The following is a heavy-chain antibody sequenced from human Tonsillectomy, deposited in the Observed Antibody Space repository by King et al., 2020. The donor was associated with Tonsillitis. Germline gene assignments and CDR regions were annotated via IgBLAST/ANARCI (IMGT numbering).Heavy chain of an antibody. V-gene: IGHV3-21*01. Sequence: VQLVESGGGLVKPGGSLRLSCVGSGFIFSNHAMNWVRQAPGEGLEWVASISPGGGYKYHADSVKGRFTISRDNARNSVYLQMNSLRVEDTAVYFCARDPSLAPPVWFHPWGQGTLVTVSS. CDR3: ARDPSLAPPVWFHP. J-gene: IGHJ5*02. CDR1: GFIFSNHA. CDR2: ISPGGGYK.